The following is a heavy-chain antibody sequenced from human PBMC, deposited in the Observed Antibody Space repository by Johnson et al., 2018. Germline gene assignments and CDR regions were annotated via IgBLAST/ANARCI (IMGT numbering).Heavy chain of an antibody. D-gene: IGHD2-8*01. CDR3: ARRGDCSNGECYGMDV. J-gene: IGHJ6*02. Sequence: VQLVQSGGGLVKPGGSLRLSCAASGFPFNTYTMKWVRQAPGQGLEWISSIGTTSVYIYYADSVKGRFTISRDNAKNSLYLQRNSLRAEDTAVYYCARRGDCSNGECYGMDVWGQGTTVTGSS. CDR1: GFPFNTYT. CDR2: IGTTSVYI. V-gene: IGHV3-21*01.